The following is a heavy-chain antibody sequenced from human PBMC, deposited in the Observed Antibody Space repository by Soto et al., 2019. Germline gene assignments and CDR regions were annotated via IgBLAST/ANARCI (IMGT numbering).Heavy chain of an antibody. CDR2: IFHRGSA. J-gene: IGHJ4*02. Sequence: QVQLQESGPGLVKPSGTLSLTCDVSGGSIITNHWWTWVRQAPGKGLEWIGAIFHRGSAHHNPSLKSRVTLSVDKSKNQISLNLTAVPAADTAVYFCARTNCPSTVCYHFDIWGLGTLVTVSS. V-gene: IGHV4-4*02. CDR1: GGSIITNHW. CDR3: ARTNCPSTVCYHFDI. D-gene: IGHD2-2*01.